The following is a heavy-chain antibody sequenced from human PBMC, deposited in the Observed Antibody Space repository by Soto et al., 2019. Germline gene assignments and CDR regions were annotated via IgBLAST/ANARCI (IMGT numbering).Heavy chain of an antibody. J-gene: IGHJ3*02. Sequence: QVQLRESGPGLVKPSETLSLTCTVSGGSISSSYWSWIRQPPGKTLEYIGYINYSGSTNYNPSLXSRVAIXXDTSKNQFSLKLSSVTAADTAVYYCASLNFDILTGYYAFDIWGQGTMVTVSS. CDR2: INYSGST. V-gene: IGHV4-59*08. CDR3: ASLNFDILTGYYAFDI. D-gene: IGHD3-9*01. CDR1: GGSISSSY.